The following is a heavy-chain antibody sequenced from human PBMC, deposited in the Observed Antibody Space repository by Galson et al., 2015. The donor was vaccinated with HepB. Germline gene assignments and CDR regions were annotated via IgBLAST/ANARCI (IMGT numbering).Heavy chain of an antibody. J-gene: IGHJ4*02. V-gene: IGHV3-33*06. CDR3: AKALPPVSGYYYGFDY. CDR1: GFTFSSYG. CDR2: IWYDGSNK. D-gene: IGHD3-22*01. Sequence: SLRLSCAASGFTFSSYGMHWVRQAPGKGLEWVAVIWYDGSNKYYADSVKGRFTISRDNSKNTLYLQMNSLRAEDTAVYYCAKALPPVSGYYYGFDYWGQGTLVTVSS.